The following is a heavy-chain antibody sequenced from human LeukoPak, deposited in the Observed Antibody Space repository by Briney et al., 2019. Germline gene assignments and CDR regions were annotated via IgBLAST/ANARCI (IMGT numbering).Heavy chain of an antibody. CDR3: ARGDIVVVQYYYYYMDV. J-gene: IGHJ6*03. CDR1: GYTFSSYA. Sequence: SVKVSCKASGYTFSSYAISWVRQAPGQGLEWMGGIIPIFGTANYAQKFQGRVTITTDESTSTAYMELSSLRSEDTAVYYCARGDIVVVQYYYYYMDVWGKGTTVTVSS. V-gene: IGHV1-69*05. CDR2: IIPIFGTA. D-gene: IGHD2-2*01.